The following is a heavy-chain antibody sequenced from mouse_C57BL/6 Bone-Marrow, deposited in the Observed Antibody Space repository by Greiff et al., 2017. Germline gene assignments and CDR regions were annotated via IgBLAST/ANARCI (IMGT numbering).Heavy chain of an antibody. CDR2: IWGGGST. D-gene: IGHD2-3*01. J-gene: IGHJ1*03. CDR1: GFSLTSYG. Sequence: VKLQQSGPGLVAPSPCLTMTCTASGFSLTSYGVDWVRQPPGKGLEWLGVIWGGGSTNYYSAILSSLSTSKDNSKSQYFLNMNILQAYDTDMYYCAKRRLLYWYFDVWGTGTTVTVSS. V-gene: IGHV2-9*01. CDR3: AKRRLLYWYFDV.